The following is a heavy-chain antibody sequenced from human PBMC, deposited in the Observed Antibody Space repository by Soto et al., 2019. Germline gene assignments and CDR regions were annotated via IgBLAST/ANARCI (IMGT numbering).Heavy chain of an antibody. D-gene: IGHD2-15*01. Sequence: GASVKVSCKASGYTFTSYAMHWVRQAPGQRLEWMGWINAGNGNTKYSQKFQGRVTITRDTSASTAYMELSSLRSEDTAVYYCAGGSKLGYCSGGSCPWDACDIWGQGTMVTVSS. V-gene: IGHV1-3*01. CDR3: AGGSKLGYCSGGSCPWDACDI. CDR1: GYTFTSYA. CDR2: INAGNGNT. J-gene: IGHJ3*02.